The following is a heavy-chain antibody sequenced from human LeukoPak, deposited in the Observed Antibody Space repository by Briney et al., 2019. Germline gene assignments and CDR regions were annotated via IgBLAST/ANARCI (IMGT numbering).Heavy chain of an antibody. J-gene: IGHJ4*02. CDR1: GLTFSSYD. Sequence: GGSLRLSCEASGLTFSSYDMNWVRQAPGKGLEWVSYISSSGNLIHYADSVKGRFTFSRDNARNSLYLQMSSLRADDTAIYYCAREGGWNDFDYWGQGTLVTVSS. V-gene: IGHV3-48*03. CDR2: ISSSGNLI. CDR3: AREGGWNDFDY. D-gene: IGHD1-1*01.